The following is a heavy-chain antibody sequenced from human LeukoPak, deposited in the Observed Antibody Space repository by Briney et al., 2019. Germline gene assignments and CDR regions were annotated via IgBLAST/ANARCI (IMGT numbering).Heavy chain of an antibody. CDR3: ARVEYNWNDEGFDY. V-gene: IGHV4-30-4*08. J-gene: IGHJ4*02. CDR2: VYYSGST. D-gene: IGHD1-20*01. CDR1: GGSISSGDYY. Sequence: SETLSLTCTVSGGSISSGDYYWSWIRQPPGKGLEWIGYVYYSGSTYYNPSLKSRVTISVDTSKNQFSLKLSSVTAADTAVYYCARVEYNWNDEGFDYWGQGTLVTVSS.